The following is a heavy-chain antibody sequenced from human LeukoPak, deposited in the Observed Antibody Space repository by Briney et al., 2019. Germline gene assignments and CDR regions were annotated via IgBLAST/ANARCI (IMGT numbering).Heavy chain of an antibody. Sequence: ASVKVSCKASGYTFTSYDINWVRQATGQGLEWMGWMNPNSGNTGYAQKFQGRVTMTRNTSISTAYMELSSLRSEDTAVYYCARDLGGMVGATNAFDIWGQGTRVTVSS. CDR2: MNPNSGNT. CDR3: ARDLGGMVGATNAFDI. CDR1: GYTFTSYD. D-gene: IGHD1-26*01. J-gene: IGHJ3*02. V-gene: IGHV1-8*01.